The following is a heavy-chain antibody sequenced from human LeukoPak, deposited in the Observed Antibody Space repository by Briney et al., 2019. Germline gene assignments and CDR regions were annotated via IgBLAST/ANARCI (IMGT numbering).Heavy chain of an antibody. D-gene: IGHD3-22*01. CDR2: ISGSGGST. CDR3: AKKGLRPGDYYDSSGYYPDAFDI. Sequence: GGSLRLSCAASGFTFSSYAMSGVRKAPGKGLEWVSAISGSGGSTYYADSVKDRFTISRDNSKNTLYLQMNSLRAEDTAVYYCAKKGLRPGDYYDSSGYYPDAFDIWGQGTMVTVSS. V-gene: IGHV3-23*01. CDR1: GFTFSSYA. J-gene: IGHJ3*02.